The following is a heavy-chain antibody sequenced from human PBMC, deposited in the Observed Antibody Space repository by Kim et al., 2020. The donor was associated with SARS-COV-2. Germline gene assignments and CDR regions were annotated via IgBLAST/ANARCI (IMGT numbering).Heavy chain of an antibody. CDR2: ISFSGTT. D-gene: IGHD6-6*01. J-gene: IGHJ4*02. V-gene: IGHV4-39*01. Sequence: SETLSLTCSVSGGSVTSTHYYWGWIRQPPGKGLVWIATISFSGTTYSNPSLTSRVTMSVNTSRNEFSLKLTSVTAADTGVYYCASFFTSSSGELDYWGQGILVTVSS. CDR3: ASFFTSSSGELDY. CDR1: GGSVTSTHYY.